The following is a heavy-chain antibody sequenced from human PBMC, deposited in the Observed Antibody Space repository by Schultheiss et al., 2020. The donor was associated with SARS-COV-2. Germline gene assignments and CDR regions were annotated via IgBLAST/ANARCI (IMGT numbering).Heavy chain of an antibody. J-gene: IGHJ4*02. CDR1: GYTFTSYA. D-gene: IGHD3-9*01. V-gene: IGHV1-3*01. Sequence: ASVKVSCKASGYTFTSYAMHWVRQAPGQRLEWMGWINAGNGNTKYSQKFQGRVTITRDTSTSTAYMELSSLRSDDTAVYYCARGSLTYYDILTGYYVTDLFDYWGQGTLVTVSS. CDR2: INAGNGNT. CDR3: ARGSLTYYDILTGYYVTDLFDY.